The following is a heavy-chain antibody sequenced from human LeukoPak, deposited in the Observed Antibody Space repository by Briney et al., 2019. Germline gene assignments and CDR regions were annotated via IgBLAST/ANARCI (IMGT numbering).Heavy chain of an antibody. D-gene: IGHD6-19*01. CDR1: GFTFSSYW. J-gene: IGHJ4*02. CDR3: ARGIKSSGWYPGTGRILDY. Sequence: GGSLRLSCAASGFTFSSYWMNWARQAPGKGLEWVASINHNGNVNYYVDSVKGRFTISRDNAKNSLYLQMSNLRAEDTAVYFCARGIKSSGWYPGTGRILDYWGQGTLVTVSS. V-gene: IGHV3-7*03. CDR2: INHNGNVN.